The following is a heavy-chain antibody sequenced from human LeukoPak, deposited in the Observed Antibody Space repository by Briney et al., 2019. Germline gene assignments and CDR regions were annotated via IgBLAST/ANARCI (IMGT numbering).Heavy chain of an antibody. CDR3: AKASAMIVVVSKYFDY. V-gene: IGHV3-23*01. D-gene: IGHD3-22*01. Sequence: GRSLRLSCAASGFTFSSYAMHWVRQAPGKGLEWVSAISGSGGSTYYADSVRGRFTISRDNSKNTLYLQMNSLRAEDTAVYYCAKASAMIVVVSKYFDYWGQGTLVTVSS. CDR2: ISGSGGST. CDR1: GFTFSSYA. J-gene: IGHJ4*02.